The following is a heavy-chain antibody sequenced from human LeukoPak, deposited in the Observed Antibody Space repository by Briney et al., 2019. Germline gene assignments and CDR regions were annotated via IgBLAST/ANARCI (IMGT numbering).Heavy chain of an antibody. D-gene: IGHD2-21*02. CDR2: INPNSGVT. J-gene: IGHJ6*03. CDR1: GDTFIGFY. V-gene: IGHV1-2*02. CDR3: AKDRYGDFEAPFHYYMDA. Sequence: GASVKVSCKASGDTFIGFYIHWVRQAPGQGLEWMGWINPNSGVTNYAQKLQGRVTITRDTSIDTAYMQLSRLRSDDTAVYYCAKDRYGDFEAPFHYYMDAWGRGTTVTVSS.